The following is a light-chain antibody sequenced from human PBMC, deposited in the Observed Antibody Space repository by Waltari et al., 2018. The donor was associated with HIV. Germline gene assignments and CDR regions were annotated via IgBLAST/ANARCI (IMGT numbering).Light chain of an antibody. CDR1: SSDVGGYNY. J-gene: IGLJ1*01. V-gene: IGLV2-11*01. CDR3: CSYVGSGYV. CDR2: DVS. Sequence: QSALTQPRSVSGSPGQSVTISCTGTSSDVGGYNYVSWYQQHPGKAPKLMIYDVSKRPSGVPDRLSGSKSGNTAALAISGLQAGDEADYYCCSYVGSGYVFGTGTKVTVL.